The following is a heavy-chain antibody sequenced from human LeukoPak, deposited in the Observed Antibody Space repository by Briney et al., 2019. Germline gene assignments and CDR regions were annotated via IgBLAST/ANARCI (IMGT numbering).Heavy chain of an antibody. V-gene: IGHV4-34*01. D-gene: IGHD3-22*01. CDR2: INHSGST. J-gene: IGHJ4*02. CDR3: ARGGSRVSKLITMIVY. CDR1: GGSISSYY. Sequence: SETLSLTCTVSGGSISSYYWSWIRQPPGKGLEWIGEINHSGSTNHNPSLKSRVTISVDTSKNQFSLKLSSVTAADTAVYYCARGGSRVSKLITMIVYWGQGTLVTVSS.